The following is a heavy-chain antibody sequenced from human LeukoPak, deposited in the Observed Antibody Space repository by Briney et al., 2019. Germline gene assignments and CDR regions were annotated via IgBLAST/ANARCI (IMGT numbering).Heavy chain of an antibody. V-gene: IGHV4-4*09. J-gene: IGHJ4*02. Sequence: SETLSLTCTVSGGSISSYYWSWIWQPPGKGLEWIGYIYTSGSTNYNPSLKSRVTISVDTSKNQFSLKLSSVTAADTAVYYCARHSTSGSLDYWGQGTLVTVSS. CDR1: GGSISSYY. CDR2: IYTSGST. CDR3: ARHSTSGSLDY.